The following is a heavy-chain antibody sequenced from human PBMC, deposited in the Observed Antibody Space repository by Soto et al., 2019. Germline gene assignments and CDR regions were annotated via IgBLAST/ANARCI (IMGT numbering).Heavy chain of an antibody. Sequence: QLQLQESGPGLVKPSETLSLTCTVSGGSISSNNYYWGWIRQPPGKGLEWIGSIYYSGSTYYNPSLKSRVTISGDTSKNQFSLKLSSVSAADTSVYYCARNSMAGAGPSGIDCWGRGTLVTVAS. CDR3: ARNSMAGAGPSGIDC. CDR1: GGSISSNNYY. CDR2: IYYSGST. J-gene: IGHJ4*02. V-gene: IGHV4-39*01. D-gene: IGHD6-25*01.